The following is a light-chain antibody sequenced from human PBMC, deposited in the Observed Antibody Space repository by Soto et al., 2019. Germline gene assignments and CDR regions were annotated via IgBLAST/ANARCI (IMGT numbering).Light chain of an antibody. Sequence: QSVLTQPPSASGTPGQRVTISCSGSSSNIGSNTVNWYQQLPGTAPKLLIYSNNQRPAGVPDRFSGSKSGTSASLAISGRQSEDEADDYCAAWDDSLNGPGFGGGTKLTVL. J-gene: IGLJ2*01. V-gene: IGLV1-44*01. CDR2: SNN. CDR3: AAWDDSLNGPG. CDR1: SSNIGSNT.